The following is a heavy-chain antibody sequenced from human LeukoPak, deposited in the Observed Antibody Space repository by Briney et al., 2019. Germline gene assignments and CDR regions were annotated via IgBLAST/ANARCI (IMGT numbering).Heavy chain of an antibody. V-gene: IGHV1-18*01. CDR2: ISTYNGDV. CDR3: LRDAQRPRLTPDY. D-gene: IGHD6-25*01. CDR1: GYTFNTYG. J-gene: IGHJ4*02. Sequence: ASVKVSCTVSGYTFNTYGISWVRQAPGQGLEWMGWISTYNGDVIYVQNLQGRVTMTTDTSTSTAYMELMSLRSDDTAVYYCLRDAQRPRLTPDYWGQGTLVTVSS.